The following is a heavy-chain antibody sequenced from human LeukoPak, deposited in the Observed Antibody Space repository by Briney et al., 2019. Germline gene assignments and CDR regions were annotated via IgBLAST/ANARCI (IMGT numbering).Heavy chain of an antibody. CDR2: IFHSGST. CDR3: ARSIAAPATDYFDY. CDR1: GGSIGASINSPNW. Sequence: KPSETLSLTCAVSGGSIGASINSPNWWSWVRQPPGKGLEWIGEIFHSGSTNYNPSLKSRVTISVDRSKNQFSLKLSSVTAADTAVYYCARSIAAPATDYFDYWGQGTLVTVSS. V-gene: IGHV4-4*02. D-gene: IGHD6-6*01. J-gene: IGHJ4*02.